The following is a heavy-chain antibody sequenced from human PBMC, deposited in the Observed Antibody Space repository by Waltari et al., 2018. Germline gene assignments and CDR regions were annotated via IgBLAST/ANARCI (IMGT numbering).Heavy chain of an antibody. CDR3: ARWELRDDAFDI. CDR1: GFTFSSSW. D-gene: IGHD1-26*01. V-gene: IGHV3-7*01. CDR2: IKQDGSEK. Sequence: EVQLVESGGGLVQPGGSLRLSCAASGFTFSSSWMSWVRQAPGKGLEWVANIKQDGSEKYYVDSVKGRFTISRDNAKNSLYLQMNSLRAEDTAVYYCARWELRDDAFDIWGQGTMVTVSS. J-gene: IGHJ3*02.